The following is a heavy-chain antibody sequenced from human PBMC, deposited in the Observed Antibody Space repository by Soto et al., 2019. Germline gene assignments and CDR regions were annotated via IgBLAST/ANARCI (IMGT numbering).Heavy chain of an antibody. Sequence: QVQLVQSGAEVKKPGSSVKVSCKASGGTFSSYTISWVRQAPGQGLEWMGRIIPILGIANYAQKFQGRVTITADKSTITAYMELSRLRSEDTAAYYCARGEYVTTESYGMDVWGQGTTVTVSS. CDR3: ARGEYVTTESYGMDV. J-gene: IGHJ6*02. CDR1: GGTFSSYT. D-gene: IGHD1-1*01. V-gene: IGHV1-69*02. CDR2: IIPILGIA.